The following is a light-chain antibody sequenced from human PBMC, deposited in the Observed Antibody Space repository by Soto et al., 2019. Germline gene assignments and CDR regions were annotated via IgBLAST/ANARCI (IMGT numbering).Light chain of an antibody. J-gene: IGKJ1*01. CDR2: DAS. Sequence: EIVLTHSPATLSLSPGERATLSCRASQSVNSYLTWFQQKPGQAPRLLIFDASDRPTDIPDRFSGSGSGTDFTLTISRLEPEDFAVYYCHQYGSSPATFGQGTKVDI. CDR1: QSVNSY. V-gene: IGKV3-20*01. CDR3: HQYGSSPAT.